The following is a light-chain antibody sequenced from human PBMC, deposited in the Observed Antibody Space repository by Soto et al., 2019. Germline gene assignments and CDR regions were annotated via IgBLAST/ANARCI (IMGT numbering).Light chain of an antibody. CDR1: PRVSRN. V-gene: IGKV3-15*01. CDR3: QQYKNWLTWT. J-gene: IGKJ1*01. CDR2: GAS. Sequence: EVALTQSPGTLSLSPGESPTLSCRARPRVSRNYLAWYQKKPGHAPRLLIYGASTRATGIPARFSGSGSGTEFTLTISSLQSEDFSVYYCQQYKNWLTWTFGQGTKVDI.